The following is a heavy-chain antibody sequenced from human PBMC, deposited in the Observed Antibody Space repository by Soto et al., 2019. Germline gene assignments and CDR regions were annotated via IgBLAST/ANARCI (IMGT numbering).Heavy chain of an antibody. D-gene: IGHD6-13*01. Sequence: LSLTCTVSGGSVSSGSYYWSWIRQPPGKGLEWIGYIYHSGGTNYNPSLKSRVTISVDTSKNQFSLKLTSVTAADTAVYYCARQGADSSSWYGNWFDPWGQGTLVTVSS. CDR3: ARQGADSSSWYGNWFDP. CDR2: IYHSGGT. CDR1: GGSVSSGSYY. J-gene: IGHJ5*02. V-gene: IGHV4-61*01.